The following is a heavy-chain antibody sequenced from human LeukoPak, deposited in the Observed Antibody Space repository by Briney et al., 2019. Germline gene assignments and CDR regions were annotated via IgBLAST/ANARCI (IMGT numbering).Heavy chain of an antibody. CDR3: ATNRLGYCSSTSCYSY. V-gene: IGHV1-24*01. Sequence: ASVKVSCKVSGYTLTELSMHWVRQAPGKGLEWMGGFDPEDGETIYAQKFQGRVTMTEDTSTDTAYMELSSLRSEDTAVYYCATNRLGYCSSTSCYSYWGQGTLVTVSS. CDR2: FDPEDGET. CDR1: GYTLTELS. D-gene: IGHD2-2*02. J-gene: IGHJ4*02.